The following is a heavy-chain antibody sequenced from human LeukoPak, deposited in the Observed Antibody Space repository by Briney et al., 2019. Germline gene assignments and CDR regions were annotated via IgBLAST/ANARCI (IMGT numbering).Heavy chain of an antibody. Sequence: PGGSLRLSCAASGFTFSSYGMHWVRQAPGKGLEWVAFIRYDGSNKYYADSVKGRFTISRDNSKNTLYLQMKNLRAEDTAVYYCARSDGLYYYGMDVWGQGTTVTVSS. CDR1: GFTFSSYG. V-gene: IGHV3-30*02. J-gene: IGHJ6*02. CDR3: ARSDGLYYYGMDV. CDR2: IRYDGSNK. D-gene: IGHD4-17*01.